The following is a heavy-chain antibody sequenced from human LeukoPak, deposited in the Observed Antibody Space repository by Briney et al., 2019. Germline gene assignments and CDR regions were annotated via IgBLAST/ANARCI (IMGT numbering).Heavy chain of an antibody. Sequence: ASVKVSCKASGYIFTSHYMHWMRQAPGQGLEWMGMTNPSGGTTKYAQKFQGRLTMTRDTSTSTVYMELSSLISEDTAVYYCARDRQRFDYWGQGTLVTVSS. CDR3: ARDRQRFDY. J-gene: IGHJ4*02. V-gene: IGHV1-46*01. CDR1: GYIFTSHY. CDR2: TNPSGGTT. D-gene: IGHD5-18*01.